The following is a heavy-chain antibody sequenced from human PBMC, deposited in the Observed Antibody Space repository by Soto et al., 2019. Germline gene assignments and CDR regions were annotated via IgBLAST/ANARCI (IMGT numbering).Heavy chain of an antibody. CDR1: GYTFSNFW. V-gene: IGHV5-51*01. CDR3: ARSPRSSPYFDY. Sequence: GESLKISCQSSGYTFSNFWIGWVRQLPGKGLEWMGIIYPGDHETRYSPSFHGKVTISADRSINTAYLQWNSLEASDTAFYFRARSPRSSPYFDYWGQGALVTVSS. D-gene: IGHD6-13*01. CDR2: IYPGDHET. J-gene: IGHJ4*02.